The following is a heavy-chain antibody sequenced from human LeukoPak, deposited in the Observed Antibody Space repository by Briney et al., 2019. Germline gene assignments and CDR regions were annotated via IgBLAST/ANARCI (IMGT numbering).Heavy chain of an antibody. CDR1: GFSFNSYP. J-gene: IGHJ4*02. Sequence: RPGGSLRLSCAASGFSFNSYPMHWVRPAPGKGLEWVAVISNDGNNKYYADSVKGRFTISRDNSNNTLSLQMNGLRVEDTAVYYCARPDDSESFYRANHYWGRGTLVTVS. CDR2: ISNDGNNK. CDR3: ARPDDSESFYRANHY. V-gene: IGHV3-30*04. D-gene: IGHD3-10*01.